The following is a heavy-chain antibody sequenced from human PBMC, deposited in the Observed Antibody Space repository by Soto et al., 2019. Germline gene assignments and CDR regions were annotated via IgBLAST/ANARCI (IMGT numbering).Heavy chain of an antibody. J-gene: IGHJ1*01. CDR3: ASWVIALCGTGYFRH. CDR2: ISANGGRA. D-gene: IGHD6-13*01. V-gene: IGHV3-23*01. Sequence: EAQLLESGGDLIQPGGSLTLSCAASGFTFASHAMSWVRQAPGKGLEWVSGISANGGRANYADSVKGRFSLSRDNSKNTMFLQMDSLTAEDTAIYYCASWVIALCGTGYFRHWGQGTLVTVSS. CDR1: GFTFASHA.